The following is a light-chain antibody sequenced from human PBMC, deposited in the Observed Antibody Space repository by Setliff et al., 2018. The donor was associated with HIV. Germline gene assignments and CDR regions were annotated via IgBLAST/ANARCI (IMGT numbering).Light chain of an antibody. V-gene: IGLV2-23*02. CDR2: EVT. CDR3: CSYAGSSTFV. J-gene: IGLJ1*01. Sequence: QSALTQFASVSGSPGQSITISCTGTSSDVGSYNLVSWYQQHPVKAPKLMIYEVTKRPSGISHRFSGSKSGNTASLTISGLQAEDEAEYYCCSYAGSSTFVFGTGTKVTVL. CDR1: SSDVGSYNL.